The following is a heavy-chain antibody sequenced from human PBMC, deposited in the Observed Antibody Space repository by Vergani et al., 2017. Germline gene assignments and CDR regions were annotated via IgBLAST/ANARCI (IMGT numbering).Heavy chain of an antibody. CDR1: GGSISSGSYY. CDR2: IYTSGST. J-gene: IGHJ4*02. D-gene: IGHD4-17*01. CDR3: ARAPYYGEGYFDY. V-gene: IGHV4-61*02. Sequence: QVQLQESGPGLVKPSQTLSLTCTVPGGSISSGSYYWSWIRQPAGKGLEWIGRIYTSGSTNYNPPLKSRVTISVDTSKNQFSLKLRSVTAADTAVYYCARAPYYGEGYFDYWGQGTLVTVSS.